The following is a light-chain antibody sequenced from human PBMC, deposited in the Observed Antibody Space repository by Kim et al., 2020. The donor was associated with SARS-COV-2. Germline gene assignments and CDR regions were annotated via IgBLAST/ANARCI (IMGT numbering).Light chain of an antibody. J-gene: IGLJ2*01. CDR3: QAWDSSNVI. CDR2: QDS. Sequence: SYELTQPPSVSVSPGETATITCSGDKLGNKYVCWYQQEPGQSPVLVSYQDSRRHSGIPERFSASNSGNTATLTISGTQAMDVADYYCQAWDSSNVIFGGG. CDR1: KLGNKY. V-gene: IGLV3-1*01.